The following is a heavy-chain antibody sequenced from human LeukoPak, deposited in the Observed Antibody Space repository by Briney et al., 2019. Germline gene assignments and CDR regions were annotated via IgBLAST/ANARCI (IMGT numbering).Heavy chain of an antibody. D-gene: IGHD3-10*01. V-gene: IGHV3-30-3*01. CDR1: GFTFSSYA. J-gene: IGHJ4*02. CDR3: ARDLTSWAYYYGSGLDY. Sequence: GGSLRLSCAASGFTFSSYAMHWVRQAPGKGLEWVAVISYDGSNKYYADSVKGRFTISRDNSKNTLYLQMNSLRAEDTAVYYCARDLTSWAYYYGSGLDYWGQGTLVTVSS. CDR2: ISYDGSNK.